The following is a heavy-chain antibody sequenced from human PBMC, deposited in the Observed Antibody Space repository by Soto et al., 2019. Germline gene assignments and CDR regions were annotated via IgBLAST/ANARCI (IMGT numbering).Heavy chain of an antibody. J-gene: IGHJ6*02. CDR3: ARHLARGFHTTHYYGMDV. CDR2: IFPADSDT. Sequence: PGESLKISCKASGYIFIDFWSAWVRQMPGKGLEWMGIIFPADSDTRYSPSFHGLVTISADKSTDTAYLQWSSLEASDSAIYYCARHLARGFHTTHYYGMDVWGQGTTVTVSS. CDR1: GYIFIDFW. D-gene: IGHD2-15*01. V-gene: IGHV5-51*01.